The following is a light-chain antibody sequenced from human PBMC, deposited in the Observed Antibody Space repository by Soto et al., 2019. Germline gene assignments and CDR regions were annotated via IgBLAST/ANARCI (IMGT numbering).Light chain of an antibody. CDR1: QSLVYRDGNAY. Sequence: DVVMTQSPISLPVTLGQPASISCRSSQSLVYRDGNAYSNWFQQRPGQSPRRLIYKAFRRDSGVLDIFSGSVSGTDVTLQSNRVEAGDVGVYYCMQGTHWPPTFGRGTRVEIK. CDR3: MQGTHWPPT. J-gene: IGKJ1*01. V-gene: IGKV2-30*01. CDR2: KAF.